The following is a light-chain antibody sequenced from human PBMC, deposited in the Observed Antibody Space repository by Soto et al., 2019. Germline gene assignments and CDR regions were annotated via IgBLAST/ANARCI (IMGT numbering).Light chain of an antibody. CDR2: DAY. Sequence: EIVLTQSPATLSLSPGERATLSCRASQSVSSYLAWYQQKPGQAPRLLIYDAYNRATGIPARFSGSGSGTDFTLTNISLEPEDLAVYYCQQRSNWTSITFGQGTRLQI. CDR3: QQRSNWTSIT. J-gene: IGKJ5*01. V-gene: IGKV3-11*01. CDR1: QSVSSY.